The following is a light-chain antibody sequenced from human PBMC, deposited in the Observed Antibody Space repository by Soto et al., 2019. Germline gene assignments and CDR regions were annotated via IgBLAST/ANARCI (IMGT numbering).Light chain of an antibody. J-gene: IGKJ4*01. CDR3: QQYNNWPPLT. CDR2: GAS. V-gene: IGKV3-15*01. Sequence: MTQSPSTLSASVGDRVTITCRASQSISSWLAWYQQKPGQAPRLLIYGASTRATGIPARFSGSGSGTEFTLTISSLQSEDFAVYHCQQYNNWPPLTFGGGTKVEIK. CDR1: QSISSW.